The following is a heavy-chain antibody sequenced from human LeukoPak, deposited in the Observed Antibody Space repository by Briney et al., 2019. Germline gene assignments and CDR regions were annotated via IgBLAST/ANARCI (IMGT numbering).Heavy chain of an antibody. J-gene: IGHJ3*02. CDR3: AKPFFGDTAMVTDAFDI. Sequence: GGSLRLSCAASGFTFSSYEMNWVRQAPGKGLEWVSYISSSGSTIYYADSVKGRFTISRDNSKNTLYLQMNSLRAEDTAVYYCAKPFFGDTAMVTDAFDIWGQGTMVTVSS. CDR1: GFTFSSYE. D-gene: IGHD5-18*01. V-gene: IGHV3-48*03. CDR2: ISSSGSTI.